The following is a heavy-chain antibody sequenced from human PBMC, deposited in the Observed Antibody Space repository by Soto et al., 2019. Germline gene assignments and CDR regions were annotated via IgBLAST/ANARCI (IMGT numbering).Heavy chain of an antibody. V-gene: IGHV5-51*01. CDR2: IYPSDSDT. Sequence: ESLTISCKGSGYFFTSYWIAWVRQMPGKGLEWMGIIYPSDSDTRYSPSFQGQVTISADKSISTAYLQWSSLKASDTAMYYCARHRAAPTNFYFSSGYSQNGMGGWGQGNTVTVPS. CDR1: GYFFTSYW. D-gene: IGHD3-22*01. CDR3: ARHRAAPTNFYFSSGYSQNGMGG. J-gene: IGHJ6*02.